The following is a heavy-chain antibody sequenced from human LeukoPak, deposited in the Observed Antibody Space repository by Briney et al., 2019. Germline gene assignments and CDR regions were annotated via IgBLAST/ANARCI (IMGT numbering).Heavy chain of an antibody. Sequence: SQTLSLTCAISGDSVSDNRAAWNWIRQSPSRGLEWLGRTYYRSKCYRDYAVSVKTRIAINPDTSKNQFFLQVNSVTPEDTAVYYCARDLSGIFDPWGQGTLVTVSS. CDR1: GDSVSDNRAA. CDR3: ARDLSGIFDP. CDR2: TYYRSKCYR. J-gene: IGHJ5*02. D-gene: IGHD3-16*02. V-gene: IGHV6-1*01.